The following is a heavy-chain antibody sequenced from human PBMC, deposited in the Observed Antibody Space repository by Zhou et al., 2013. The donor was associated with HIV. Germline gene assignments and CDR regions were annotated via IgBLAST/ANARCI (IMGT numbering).Heavy chain of an antibody. CDR1: GGSFKNIG. V-gene: IGHV1-69*05. CDR2: IVPFFGTA. J-gene: IGHJ6*03. D-gene: IGHD2-2*01. CDR3: ARESGVSAALENLGYYHYYMDV. Sequence: QVQLVQSGAEVKKPGSSVKVSCKASGGSFKNIGISWVRQAPGQGLQWIGGIVPFFGTANYAQKLQGRVTITMDESTSTAYMELSRLTSEDTAVYYCARESGVSAALENLGYYHYYMDVWGKGTTVTVSS.